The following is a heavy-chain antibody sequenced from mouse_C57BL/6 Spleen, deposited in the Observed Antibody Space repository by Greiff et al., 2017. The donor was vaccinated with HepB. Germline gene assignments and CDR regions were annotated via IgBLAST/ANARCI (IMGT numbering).Heavy chain of an antibody. V-gene: IGHV5S21*01. CDR3: TRRGSSYGYFDV. Sequence: EVQLVESGEGLVKSGGSLKLSCAASGFTFSSYAMSWVRQTPEKRLEWVAYISSGGDYIYYADTVKGRFTISRDNARNTLYLQMSSLKSEDTAMYYCTRRGSSYGYFDVWGTGTTVTVSS. J-gene: IGHJ1*03. CDR1: GFTFSSYA. CDR2: ISSGGDYI. D-gene: IGHD1-1*01.